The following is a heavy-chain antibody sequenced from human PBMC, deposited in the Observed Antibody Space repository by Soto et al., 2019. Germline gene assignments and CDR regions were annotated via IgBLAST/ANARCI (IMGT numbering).Heavy chain of an antibody. CDR3: ARDRGYYGSGSYPHYYYYYGMDV. J-gene: IGHJ6*02. CDR2: ISSSSSYT. Sequence: GGSLRLSCAASGFTFSDYYMSWIRQAPGKGLEWVSYISSSSSYTNYADSVKGRFTISRDNAKNSLYLQMNSLRAEDTAVYYCARDRGYYGSGSYPHYYYYYGMDVWGQGTTVTVSS. D-gene: IGHD3-10*01. CDR1: GFTFSDYY. V-gene: IGHV3-11*06.